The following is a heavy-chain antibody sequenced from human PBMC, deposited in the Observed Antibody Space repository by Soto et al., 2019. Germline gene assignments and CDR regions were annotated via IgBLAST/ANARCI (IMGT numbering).Heavy chain of an antibody. D-gene: IGHD2-15*01. J-gene: IGHJ3*02. Sequence: GESLKISCKGSGSSFTSYWIIWVRHMPGKGLEWMGRIDPSDSYTNYSPSFQGHVTISADKSISTAYLQWSSLKASDTAMYYCASDTVDGTTPDAFYIWGQGTIVTVSS. V-gene: IGHV5-10-1*01. CDR2: IDPSDSYT. CDR3: ASDTVDGTTPDAFYI. CDR1: GSSFTSYW.